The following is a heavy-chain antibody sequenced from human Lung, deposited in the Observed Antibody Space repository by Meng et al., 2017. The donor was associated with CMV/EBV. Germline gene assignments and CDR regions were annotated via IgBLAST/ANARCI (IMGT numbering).Heavy chain of an antibody. CDR1: GGSITSTKW. V-gene: IGHV4-4*02. CDR2: IHHSATT. CDR3: ARARIQLWHPHFAC. J-gene: IGHJ4*01. D-gene: IGHD5-18*01. Sequence: LXCAVSGGSITSTKWWNWVRQPPGKGLEWIGEIHHSATTNYNPSLQSRVTMSLDKSKNHFSLNLSAVTAADTAVYYCARARIQLWHPHFACWGHGXLVTVSS.